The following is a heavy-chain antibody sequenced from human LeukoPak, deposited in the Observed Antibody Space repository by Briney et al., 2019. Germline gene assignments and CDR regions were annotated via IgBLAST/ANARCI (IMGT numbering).Heavy chain of an antibody. Sequence: SETLSLTCAVSGGSISSSYDQWVWIRQPPGKGLEWIGYIYYSGSTNYNPSLKSRVTISVDTSKNQFSLKLSSVTATDTAVYYCARAHCSSTSCYGWGDGYYFDYWGQGTLVTVSS. V-gene: IGHV4-61*05. CDR2: IYYSGST. J-gene: IGHJ4*02. CDR3: ARAHCSSTSCYGWGDGYYFDY. D-gene: IGHD2-2*01. CDR1: GGSISSSYDQ.